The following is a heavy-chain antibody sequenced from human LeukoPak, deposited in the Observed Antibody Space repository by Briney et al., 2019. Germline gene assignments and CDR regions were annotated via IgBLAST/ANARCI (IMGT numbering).Heavy chain of an antibody. CDR1: GFSLSTSGVG. V-gene: IGHV2-5*01. J-gene: IGHJ5*02. D-gene: IGHD6-19*01. CDR2: IYWNDDK. CDR3: ARSLRAVAGPVRHCWFDP. Sequence: ESGPTLVNPTQTLTLTCTFSGFSLSTSGVGVGWIRQPPGKALGWLALIYWNDDKRYSPSLKSRLTITKDTSKNQVVLTMTNMDPVDTATYYCARSLRAVAGPVRHCWFDPWGQGTLVTVSS.